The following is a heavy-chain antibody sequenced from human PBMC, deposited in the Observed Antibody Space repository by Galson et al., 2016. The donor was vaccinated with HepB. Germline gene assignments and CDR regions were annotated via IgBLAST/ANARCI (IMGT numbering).Heavy chain of an antibody. CDR3: AKDRGDGIVGRDIIED. V-gene: IGHV3-30*18. CDR1: GFIFTKFA. J-gene: IGHJ4*02. Sequence: SLRLSCAGTGFIFTKFAMHWVRQAPGKGLEWVAVITYDGQYKYYADSVKGRFTISRDNSNNLFLQMNSLTPEDTAMYYCAKDRGDGIVGRDIIEDWGQGALVTVSA. D-gene: IGHD3-3*01. CDR2: ITYDGQYK.